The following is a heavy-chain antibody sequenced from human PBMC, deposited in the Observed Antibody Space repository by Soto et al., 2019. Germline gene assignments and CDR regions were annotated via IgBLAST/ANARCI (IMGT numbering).Heavy chain of an antibody. CDR3: ARGHCSSTSCQTYYYGMDV. V-gene: IGHV3-21*01. J-gene: IGHJ6*02. CDR2: ISGNGGST. D-gene: IGHD2-2*01. Sequence: GGSLRLSCAASGFSFSTYGMICVRQAPGKGLEWVSSISGNGGSTYYADSVKGRFTISRDNAKNSLYLQMNSLRAEDTAVYYCARGHCSSTSCQTYYYGMDVWGQGTTVTVSS. CDR1: GFSFSTYG.